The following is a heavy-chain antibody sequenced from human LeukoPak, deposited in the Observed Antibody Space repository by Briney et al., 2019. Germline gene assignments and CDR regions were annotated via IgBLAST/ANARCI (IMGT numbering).Heavy chain of an antibody. CDR2: TYYRSKWYN. J-gene: IGHJ4*02. Sequence: SQTLSLTCAISGVSVSSNSAAWDWIRQSPSRGLEWLGRTYYRSKWYNDYAVSVKSQITINPDTSKNQFSLQLNSVTPEDTAVYYCARDLDDYYDSSGFDYWGQGTLVTVSS. CDR3: ARDLDDYYDSSGFDY. D-gene: IGHD3-22*01. V-gene: IGHV6-1*01. CDR1: GVSVSSNSAA.